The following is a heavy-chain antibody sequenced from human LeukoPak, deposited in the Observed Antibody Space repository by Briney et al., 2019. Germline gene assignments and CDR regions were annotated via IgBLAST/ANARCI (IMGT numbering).Heavy chain of an antibody. CDR1: GFTMSHYG. V-gene: IGHV3-23*01. Sequence: PGGSLRLSCAASGFTMSHYGVSWVRQAPGKGLEWISGIRSAVETTHYADSVKGRFIISRDDPKNALSLQLNSLRPEDTALYYCAKHFCTGLDCSLFDSWGQGTLVTVSS. CDR2: IRSAVETT. CDR3: AKHFCTGLDCSLFDS. D-gene: IGHD3/OR15-3a*01. J-gene: IGHJ4*02.